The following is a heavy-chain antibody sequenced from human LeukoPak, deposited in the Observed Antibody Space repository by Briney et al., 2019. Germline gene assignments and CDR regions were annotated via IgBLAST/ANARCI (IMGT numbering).Heavy chain of an antibody. CDR1: GGSISSSSYY. J-gene: IGHJ4*02. Sequence: SETLSLTCTVSGGSISSSSYYWGWIRQPSGKGLEWIGSIYYGGSTYYNPSLKSRVTISVDTSRNQFSLKLSSVTAADTAAYYCARVVAVAGISDYWGQGTLVTVSS. D-gene: IGHD6-19*01. V-gene: IGHV4-39*01. CDR3: ARVVAVAGISDY. CDR2: IYYGGST.